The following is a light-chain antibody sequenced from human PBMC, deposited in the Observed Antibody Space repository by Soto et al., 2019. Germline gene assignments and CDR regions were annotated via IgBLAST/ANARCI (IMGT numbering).Light chain of an antibody. CDR2: ANS. Sequence: QSVLTQPPSVSGAPGQRVTISCTGSSSNIGTKFDVHWYQQLPGAAPKLLIYANSNRPSGVPDRFSGSKSGTSASLAITGLRAEDEADYYCQSYDSSLSASVFGGGTKLTVL. CDR3: QSYDSSLSASV. V-gene: IGLV1-40*01. CDR1: SSNIGTKFD. J-gene: IGLJ2*01.